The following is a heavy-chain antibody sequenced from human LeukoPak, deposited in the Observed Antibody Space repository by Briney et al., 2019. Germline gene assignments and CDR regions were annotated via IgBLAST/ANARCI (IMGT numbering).Heavy chain of an antibody. V-gene: IGHV4-31*03. CDR3: ARVSSSGYYYVDY. Sequence: SQTLSLTCTVSGGSISSGGYYWTRIRQHPGKGLEWIGYMYYSGSTYYNPSLKSRVTISVDTSKNQFSLKLSSVTAADTAVYYCARVSSSGYYYVDYWGQGTLVTVSS. D-gene: IGHD3-22*01. CDR1: GGSISSGGYY. CDR2: MYYSGST. J-gene: IGHJ4*02.